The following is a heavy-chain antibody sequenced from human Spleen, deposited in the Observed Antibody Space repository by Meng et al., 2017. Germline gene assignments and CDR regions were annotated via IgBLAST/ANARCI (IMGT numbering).Heavy chain of an antibody. D-gene: IGHD6-19*01. Sequence: GESLKISCTVSGYSLSNYWIAWVRQMPGKGLEWMGIIYLGDSETTYSPSFQGQVTISADKSISTAYLNWSSLKASDTAMYYCARSHSSGWSGDYWGQGTLVTVSS. CDR3: ARSHSSGWSGDY. V-gene: IGHV5-51*01. CDR1: GYSLSNYW. J-gene: IGHJ4*02. CDR2: IYLGDSET.